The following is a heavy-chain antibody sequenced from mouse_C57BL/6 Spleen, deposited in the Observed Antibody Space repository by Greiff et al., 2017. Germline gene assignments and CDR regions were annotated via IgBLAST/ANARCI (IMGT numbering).Heavy chain of an antibody. CDR3: ARRGNPYYFDY. V-gene: IGHV1-42*01. D-gene: IGHD2-1*01. J-gene: IGHJ2*01. CDR2: INPSTGGT. CDR1: GYSFTGYY. Sequence: VQLKESGPELVKPGASVKISCKASGYSFTGYYMNWVKQSPEKSLEWIGEINPSTGGTTYNQKFKAKATLTVDKSSSTAYMQLKSLTSEDSAVYYCARRGNPYYFDYWGQGTTLTVSS.